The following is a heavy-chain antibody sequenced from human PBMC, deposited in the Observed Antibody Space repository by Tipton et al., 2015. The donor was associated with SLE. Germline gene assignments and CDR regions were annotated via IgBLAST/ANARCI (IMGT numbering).Heavy chain of an antibody. Sequence: SLRLSCAASGFTFSSYEMNWVRQAPGKGLEWVSYISSSGSTIYYADSVKGRFTISRDNAKNSLYLQMNSLRAEDTAVYYCARDLYYSDTSGYYSLLDYWGQGTLVTVSS. CDR2: ISSSGSTI. CDR1: GFTFSSYE. J-gene: IGHJ4*02. CDR3: ARDLYYSDTSGYYSLLDY. D-gene: IGHD3-22*01. V-gene: IGHV3-48*03.